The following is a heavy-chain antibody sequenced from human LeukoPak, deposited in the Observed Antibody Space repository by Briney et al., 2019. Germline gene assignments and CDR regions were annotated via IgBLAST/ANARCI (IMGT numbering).Heavy chain of an antibody. CDR1: GFTLSSYA. Sequence: GGSLRLSWAASGFTLSSYAMTWVRQAPGRGLEWVSSVDGGGGGTYYADSVKGRFTISRGNSKDTLYLQMNGLRAEDTAVYFCAKQSAGSAAWYSLHYDFWGQGTLVTVSS. CDR3: AKQSAGSAAWYSLHYDF. CDR2: VDGGGGGT. D-gene: IGHD6-13*01. V-gene: IGHV3-23*01. J-gene: IGHJ4*02.